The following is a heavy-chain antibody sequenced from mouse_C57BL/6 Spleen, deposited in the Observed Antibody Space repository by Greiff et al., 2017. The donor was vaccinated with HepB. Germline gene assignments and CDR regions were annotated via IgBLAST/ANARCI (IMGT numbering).Heavy chain of an antibody. CDR2: INYDGSST. J-gene: IGHJ2*01. D-gene: IGHD1-1*01. V-gene: IGHV5-16*01. Sequence: EVKVEESEGGLVQPGSSMKLSCTASGFTFSDYYMAWVRQVPEKGLEWVANINYDGSSTYYLDSLKSRFIISRDNAKNILYLQMSSLKSEDTATYYCARARGLGSSYHFDYWGQGTTLTVSS. CDR3: ARARGLGSSYHFDY. CDR1: GFTFSDYY.